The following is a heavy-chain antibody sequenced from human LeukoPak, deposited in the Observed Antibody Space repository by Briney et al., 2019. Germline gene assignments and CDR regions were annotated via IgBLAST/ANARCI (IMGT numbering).Heavy chain of an antibody. V-gene: IGHV3-21*01. J-gene: IGHJ6*02. CDR3: ARLSSGWSMDYYYGMDV. D-gene: IGHD6-19*01. CDR2: MSSSSSYI. CDR1: GFTFSNYG. Sequence: GGSLRPSCAASGFTFSNYGMNWVRQAPGKGLEWVSFMSSSSSYIYYADSVKGRFTISRDNAKNSLYLQMNSLRAEDTAMYYCARLSSGWSMDYYYGMDVWGQGTTVTVSS.